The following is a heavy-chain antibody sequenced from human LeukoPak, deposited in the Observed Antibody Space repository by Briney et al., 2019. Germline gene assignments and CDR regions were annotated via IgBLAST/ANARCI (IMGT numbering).Heavy chain of an antibody. CDR3: ARLTIEFPLVVPAAPRSTMVRGVRDYYYYMDV. CDR1: GYTFTSHG. CDR2: ISTYNGNT. J-gene: IGHJ6*03. Sequence: ASVKVSCKASGYTFTSHGISWVRQAPGQGLEWMGWISTYNGNTNYAQKLQGRVTMTRNTSISTAYMELSSLRSEDTAVYYCARLTIEFPLVVPAAPRSTMVRGVRDYYYYMDVWGKGTTVAISS. V-gene: IGHV1-18*01. D-gene: IGHD3-10*01.